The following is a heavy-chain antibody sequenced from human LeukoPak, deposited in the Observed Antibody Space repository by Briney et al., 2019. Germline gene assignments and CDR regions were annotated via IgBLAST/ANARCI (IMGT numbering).Heavy chain of an antibody. CDR1: GYTFTGYY. Sequence: GASVKVSCKASGYTFTGYYMHWVRQASGQGLEWMGRINPNSGGTNYAQKFQGRVTMTRDTSISTAYMELSRLRSDDTAVYYCARDRVDSSGSYASDIWGQGTMVTVSS. D-gene: IGHD3-22*01. J-gene: IGHJ3*02. CDR2: INPNSGGT. CDR3: ARDRVDSSGSYASDI. V-gene: IGHV1-2*06.